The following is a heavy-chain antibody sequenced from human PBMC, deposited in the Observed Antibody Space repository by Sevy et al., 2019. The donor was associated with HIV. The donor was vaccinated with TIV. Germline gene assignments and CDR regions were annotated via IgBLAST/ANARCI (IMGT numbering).Heavy chain of an antibody. CDR2: IWDDGSDK. J-gene: IGHJ4*02. V-gene: IGHV3-33*06. CDR3: VKPRLEDGGSFLFDF. D-gene: IGHD1-1*01. CDR1: GFTFSSYG. Sequence: GGSLRLSCAAAGFTFSSYGMHWVRQAPGKGLEWVAVIWDDGSDKYYGDSVKGRLTISRDNSKNTLYLQMNSLRVEDTAVYHCVKPRLEDGGSFLFDFWGQGTLVTVSS.